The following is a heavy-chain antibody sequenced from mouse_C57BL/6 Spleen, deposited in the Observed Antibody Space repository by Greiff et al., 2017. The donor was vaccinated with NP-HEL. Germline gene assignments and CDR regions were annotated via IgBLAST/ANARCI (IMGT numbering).Heavy chain of an antibody. CDR1: GYAFSSSW. V-gene: IGHV1-82*01. D-gene: IGHD1-1*01. J-gene: IGHJ1*03. CDR3: AIDYYGSSYVRYFDV. CDR2: IYPGDGDT. Sequence: VMLVESGPELVKPGASVKISCKASGYAFSSSWMNWVKQRPGKGLEWIGRIYPGDGDTNYNGKFKGKATLTADKSSSAAYMQLSSLTSEDSAVYFCAIDYYGSSYVRYFDVWGTGTTVTVSS.